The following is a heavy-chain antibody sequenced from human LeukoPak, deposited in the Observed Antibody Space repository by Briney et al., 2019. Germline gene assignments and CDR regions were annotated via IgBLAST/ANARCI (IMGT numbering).Heavy chain of an antibody. CDR3: AKLIPYYYDSSEDAFDI. V-gene: IGHV3-30*02. J-gene: IGHJ3*02. CDR2: IRYDGSNK. D-gene: IGHD3-22*01. CDR1: GFTFSSYG. Sequence: GGSLRLSRAASGFTFSSYGMHWVRQAPGKGLEWVAFIRYDGSNKYYADSVKGRFTISRDNSKNTLYLQMNSLRAEDTAVYYCAKLIPYYYDSSEDAFDIWGQGTMVTVSS.